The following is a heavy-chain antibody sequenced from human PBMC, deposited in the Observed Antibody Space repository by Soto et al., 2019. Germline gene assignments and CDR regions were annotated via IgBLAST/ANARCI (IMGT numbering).Heavy chain of an antibody. CDR2: IIPIFGTA. J-gene: IGHJ3*02. CDR3: ARKLAHAFDI. D-gene: IGHD6-6*01. V-gene: IGHV1-69*13. Sequence: GASVKVSCKASGGTFSSYAISWVRQAPGQGLEWMGGIIPIFGTANYAQKFQGRVTITADESTSTAYMELSSLRSEDTAVYYCARKLAHAFDIWGQGTMVTVSS. CDR1: GGTFSSYA.